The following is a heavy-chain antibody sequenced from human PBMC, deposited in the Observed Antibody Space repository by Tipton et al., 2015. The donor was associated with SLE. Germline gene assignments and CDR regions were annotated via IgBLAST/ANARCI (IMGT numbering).Heavy chain of an antibody. Sequence: QLVQSGAEVKKSGESLMISCKGSGYIFSSHWIGWVRQMPGKGLEWMGIIYPSDSQTIYSPSFQGQVTISAAKSMSTAYLQWSSRQASDTAVYYCASHGAFCDRDTCYEGSFDYWGQGTLVTDSS. CDR1: GYIFSSHW. D-gene: IGHD2-21*02. CDR2: IYPSDSQT. CDR3: ASHGAFCDRDTCYEGSFDY. V-gene: IGHV5-51*03. J-gene: IGHJ4*02.